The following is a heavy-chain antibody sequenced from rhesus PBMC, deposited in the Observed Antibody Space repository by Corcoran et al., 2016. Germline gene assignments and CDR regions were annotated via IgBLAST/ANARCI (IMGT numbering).Heavy chain of an antibody. CDR1: GLTFGSYG. D-gene: IGHD3-9*01. J-gene: IGHJ3*01. V-gene: IGHV3-8*01. CDR3: ATGTRNAFDF. Sequence: EVQLVESGGGLVQPGGSLRLSCAASGLTFGSYGMHWARQAPGKGLEWVSAINTGGGSTWYTDSVKGRFTISRENAKNTLYLQMDSLRAEDTAVYYCATGTRNAFDFWGQGLRVTVSS. CDR2: INTGGGST.